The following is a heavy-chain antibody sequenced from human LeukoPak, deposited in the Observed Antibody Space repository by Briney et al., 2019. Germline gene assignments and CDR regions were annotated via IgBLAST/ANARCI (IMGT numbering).Heavy chain of an antibody. CDR3: AKDLLRFLEWLLYDAFDI. J-gene: IGHJ3*02. Sequence: PGGSLRLSCAASGFTFSSYAMHWVRQAPGKGLEYVSAISSNGGSTYYADSVKGRFTISRDNSKNTLYLQMNSLRAEDTAVYYCAKDLLRFLEWLLYDAFDIWGQGTMVTVSS. CDR2: ISSNGGST. D-gene: IGHD3-3*01. CDR1: GFTFSSYA. V-gene: IGHV3-64*04.